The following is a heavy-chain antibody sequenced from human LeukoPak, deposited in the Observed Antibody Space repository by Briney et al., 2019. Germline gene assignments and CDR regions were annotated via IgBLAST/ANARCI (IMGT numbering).Heavy chain of an antibody. CDR2: IYYSGST. D-gene: IGHD3-22*01. Sequence: PSETLSLTCTVSGGSISSSSYYWGWIRQPPGKGLEWIGSIYYSGSTYYNPSLKSRVTISVDTSKNQFSLKLSSVTAADTAVYYGANGYYYDSSGYYTLDAFDIWGQGTMVTVSS. CDR1: GGSISSSSYY. CDR3: ANGYYYDSSGYYTLDAFDI. V-gene: IGHV4-39*01. J-gene: IGHJ3*02.